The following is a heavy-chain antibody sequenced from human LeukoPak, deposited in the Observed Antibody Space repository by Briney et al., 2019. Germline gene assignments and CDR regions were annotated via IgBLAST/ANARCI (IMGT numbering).Heavy chain of an antibody. CDR1: GFTFSSYG. Sequence: PGGSLRLSCAASGFTFSSYGMHWVRQAPGKGLEWVAFIRYDGSNKYYADSVKGRFTISRDNAKNSLYLQMNSLRAEDTAVYYCASFVLLFYYMDVWGKGTTVTVSS. V-gene: IGHV3-30*02. CDR2: IRYDGSNK. D-gene: IGHD3-10*01. J-gene: IGHJ6*03. CDR3: ASFVLLFYYMDV.